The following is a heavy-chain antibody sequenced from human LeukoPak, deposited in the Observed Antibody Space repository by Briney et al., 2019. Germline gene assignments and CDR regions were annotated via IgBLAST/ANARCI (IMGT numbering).Heavy chain of an antibody. CDR1: GFTFSSYD. Sequence: PGGSLRLSCAASGFTFSSYDMHWVRQATGKGLEWVSAIGTAGDTYYPGSVKGRFTISRENAKNSLYLQMNSLRARDTAVYYCARDGYSHGYGWGGGYYYYYMDVWGKGTTVTVSS. CDR2: IGTAGDT. V-gene: IGHV3-13*01. J-gene: IGHJ6*03. D-gene: IGHD5-18*01. CDR3: ARDGYSHGYGWGGGYYYYYMDV.